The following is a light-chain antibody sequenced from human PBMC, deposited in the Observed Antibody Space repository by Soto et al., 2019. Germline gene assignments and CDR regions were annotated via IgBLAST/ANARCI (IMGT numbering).Light chain of an antibody. CDR3: QTWGTGPAV. CDR1: SGHNSYA. V-gene: IGLV4-69*01. Sequence: QTVVTQSPSASASLGASVKLTCTLSSGHNSYAIAWHQQQPEKGPRYLMNLNSDGSHTKGDGIPDRFSGSSSGAERYLTISGLQSEDEADYYCQTWGTGPAVFGGGTKLTVL. CDR2: LNSDGSH. J-gene: IGLJ7*01.